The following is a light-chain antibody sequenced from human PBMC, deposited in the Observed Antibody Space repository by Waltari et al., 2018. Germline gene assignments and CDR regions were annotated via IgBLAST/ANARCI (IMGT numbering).Light chain of an antibody. CDR2: GTR. CDR3: AAWDDSLNGPV. Sequence: QSVLTQPPSASGTPGQSILISCSGSSSNIGENTVTWYQQVPGTAPKLLIYGTRERPSGVSNRLSGSKSGTSASLAISALQPEDEADYYCAAWDDSLNGPVFGTGTKVTVL. V-gene: IGLV1-44*01. J-gene: IGLJ1*01. CDR1: SSNIGENT.